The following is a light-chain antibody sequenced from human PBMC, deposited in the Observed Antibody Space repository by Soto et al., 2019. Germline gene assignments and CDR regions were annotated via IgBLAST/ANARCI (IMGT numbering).Light chain of an antibody. CDR2: ASS. J-gene: IGKJ2*01. CDR3: HQSTGSPST. CDR1: QTIDTY. V-gene: IGKV1-39*01. Sequence: DIQMTQSPSSLSASVGDRVTITCRASQTIDTYLNWYQENPVKAPKLLIYASSTLQNGVPSRFSGSGSGTDFTLTIMSLQTEDFATYFFHQSTGSPSTFGQGTNLYIK.